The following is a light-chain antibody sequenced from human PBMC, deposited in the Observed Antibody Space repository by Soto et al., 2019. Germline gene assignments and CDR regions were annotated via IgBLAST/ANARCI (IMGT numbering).Light chain of an antibody. J-gene: IGKJ2*01. V-gene: IGKV3-20*01. CDR3: QQYGYSPYT. CDR1: QSVTSSY. Sequence: EIVLTQSPGTLSLSPGERATLSCRASQSVTSSYLGWYQQKPGQAPRLLIYSTSSRATGIPDRFSGSGSGTDFTLTISSLEPEDFAVYHCQQYGYSPYTFGQGTKLEIK. CDR2: STS.